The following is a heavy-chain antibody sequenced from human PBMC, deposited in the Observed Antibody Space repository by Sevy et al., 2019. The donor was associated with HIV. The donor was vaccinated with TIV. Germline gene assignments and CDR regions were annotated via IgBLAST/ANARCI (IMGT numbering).Heavy chain of an antibody. Sequence: GSLRLSCAASGFTFSNAWMSWVRQAPGKGLEWVGRIKSKTDGGTTDYAAPVKGRITISRDGSKNTLYLQMNSLKTEDTAMYYCTTDLGHCSGGSCYSGYYYYGMDVWGPGTTVTVSS. J-gene: IGHJ6*02. D-gene: IGHD2-15*01. CDR2: IKSKTDGGTT. V-gene: IGHV3-15*01. CDR3: TTDLGHCSGGSCYSGYYYYGMDV. CDR1: GFTFSNAW.